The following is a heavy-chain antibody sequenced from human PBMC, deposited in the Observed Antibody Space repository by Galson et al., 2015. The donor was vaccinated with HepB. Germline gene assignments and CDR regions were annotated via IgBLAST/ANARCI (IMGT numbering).Heavy chain of an antibody. CDR2: ISYDGSNK. J-gene: IGHJ4*02. V-gene: IGHV3-30*04. Sequence: SLRLSCAASGFTFSSYAMHWVRQASGKGLEWVAVISYDGSNKYYADSVKGRFTISRDNSKNTLYLQMNSLRAEVTAVYYCARELYCSSTSCYLIHYWGQGTLVTVSS. D-gene: IGHD2-2*01. CDR1: GFTFSSYA. CDR3: ARELYCSSTSCYLIHY.